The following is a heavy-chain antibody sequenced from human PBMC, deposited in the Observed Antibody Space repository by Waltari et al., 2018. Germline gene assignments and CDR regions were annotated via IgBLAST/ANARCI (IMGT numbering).Heavy chain of an antibody. CDR3: ARTYYYDSRDFDY. CDR2: TNAYNGLT. J-gene: IGHJ4*02. V-gene: IGHV1-18*04. CDR1: GSTFANYG. D-gene: IGHD3-22*01. Sequence: QVQLVQSGGEVKTPGASVKVSCKASGSTFANYGISWVRQAPGQGLEWLGWTNAYNGLTKYAQTVQDRATMTTDASASTAYMELRSLRSDDTAMYYCARTYYYDSRDFDYWGQGSLVTVSS.